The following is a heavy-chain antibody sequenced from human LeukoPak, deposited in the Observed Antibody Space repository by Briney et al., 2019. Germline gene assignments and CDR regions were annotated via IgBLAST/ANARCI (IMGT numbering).Heavy chain of an antibody. V-gene: IGHV3-9*01. D-gene: IGHD5-24*01. J-gene: IGHJ4*02. CDR3: ARDRTRDGYNQGRVFDY. Sequence: GGSLRLSCAASGFTFYDYAMHWVRQAPGKGLEWVSGISWNSGSIGYADSVKGRFTISRDNSKNTLYLQMNSLRAEDTAVYYCARDRTRDGYNQGRVFDYWGQGTLVTVSS. CDR1: GFTFYDYA. CDR2: ISWNSGSI.